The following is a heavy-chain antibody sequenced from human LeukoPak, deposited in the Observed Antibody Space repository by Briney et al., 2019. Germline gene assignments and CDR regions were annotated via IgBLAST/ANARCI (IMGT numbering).Heavy chain of an antibody. J-gene: IGHJ6*02. D-gene: IGHD3-10*01. Sequence: GESLRLSCAASGFTFSSYWMIWVRQAPGKGLEWLANIKEDGSETYYVESVKGRFTISRDNSKNTLYLQMNSLRAEDTAVYYCARGGAPHYGSGIFDYYYGMDVWGQGTTVTVSS. CDR3: ARGGAPHYGSGIFDYYYGMDV. CDR1: GFTFSSYW. CDR2: IKEDGSET. V-gene: IGHV3-7*03.